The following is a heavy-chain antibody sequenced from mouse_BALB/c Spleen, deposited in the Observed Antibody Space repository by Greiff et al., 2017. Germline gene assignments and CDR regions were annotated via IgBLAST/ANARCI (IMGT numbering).Heavy chain of an antibody. CDR1: GYTFTEYI. Sequence: VKLMESGAGLVKPGASVKLSCKASGYTFTEYIIHWVKQRSGQGLEWIGWFYPGSGSIKYNEKFKDKATLTADKSSSTVYMELSRLTSEDSAVYFCARHGGNYPYYYAMDYWGQGTSVTVSS. J-gene: IGHJ4*01. D-gene: IGHD2-1*01. CDR2: FYPGSGSI. V-gene: IGHV1-62-2*01. CDR3: ARHGGNYPYYYAMDY.